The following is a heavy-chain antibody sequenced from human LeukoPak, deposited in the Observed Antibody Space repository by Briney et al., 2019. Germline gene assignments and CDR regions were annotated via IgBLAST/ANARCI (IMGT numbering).Heavy chain of an antibody. V-gene: IGHV4-39*01. Sequence: SETLSLTCTVSGGSISSSSYYWGWIRQPPGKGLEWIGSIYYSGSAYCNPSLKSRVTISVDTSKTQFSLRLSSVTAADTAVYYCARHRGYSSSWYEPFDYWGQGTLVTVSS. CDR1: GGSISSSSYY. CDR2: IYYSGSA. CDR3: ARHRGYSSSWYEPFDY. J-gene: IGHJ4*02. D-gene: IGHD6-13*01.